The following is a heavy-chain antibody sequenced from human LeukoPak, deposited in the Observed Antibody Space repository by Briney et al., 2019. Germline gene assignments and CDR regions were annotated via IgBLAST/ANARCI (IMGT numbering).Heavy chain of an antibody. CDR1: GFTFSSYW. Sequence: GGSLRLSCAASGFTFSSYWMSWVRQAPGKGLEWVANIKPDGSGKYYVDSVTGRFTISRDNAKNSLYLQMNSLRAEDTAVFYCAREMRYLANFDSWGQGTLVTVSS. CDR3: AREMRYLANFDS. D-gene: IGHD2-8*01. J-gene: IGHJ4*02. V-gene: IGHV3-7*01. CDR2: IKPDGSGK.